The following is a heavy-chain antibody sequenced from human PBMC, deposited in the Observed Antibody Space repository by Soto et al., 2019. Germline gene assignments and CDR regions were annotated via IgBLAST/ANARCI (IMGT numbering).Heavy chain of an antibody. CDR1: GGSISSYY. CDR3: ARTLWFGDGMDV. CDR2: IYYSGST. J-gene: IGHJ6*02. Sequence: SETLSLTCTVSGGSISSYYWSWIRQPPGKGLEWIGYIYYSGSTNYNPSLKSRVTISVDTSKNQFSLKLSSVTAADTAVYYCARTLWFGDGMDVWGQGTTVTVS. V-gene: IGHV4-59*01. D-gene: IGHD3-10*01.